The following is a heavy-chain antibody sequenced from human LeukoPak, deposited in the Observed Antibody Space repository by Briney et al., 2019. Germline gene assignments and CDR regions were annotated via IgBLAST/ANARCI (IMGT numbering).Heavy chain of an antibody. CDR1: GFTFSSYG. Sequence: PGGSLRLSCAASGFTFSSYGMHWVRQAPGKGLEWVAVISYDGSNKYYADSVKGRFTISRDNSKNTLYLQMNSLRAEDTAVYYCATDILNRIAAAVDYWGQGTLITVSS. D-gene: IGHD6-13*01. CDR3: ATDILNRIAAAVDY. V-gene: IGHV3-30*03. J-gene: IGHJ4*02. CDR2: ISYDGSNK.